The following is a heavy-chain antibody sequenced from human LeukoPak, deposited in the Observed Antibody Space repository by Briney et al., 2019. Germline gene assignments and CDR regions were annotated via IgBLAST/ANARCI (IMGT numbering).Heavy chain of an antibody. CDR2: IYSGGST. CDR1: GFTVSSNY. CDR3: ARAPFDDYGDNALDY. V-gene: IGHV3-66*01. D-gene: IGHD4-17*01. Sequence: GGSLRLSCAASGFTVSSNYMSWVRQAPGKGLEWVSVIYSGGSTYYAGSVKGRFTISRDNSKNTLYLQMNSLRAEDTAVYYCARAPFDDYGDNALDYWGQGTLVTVSS. J-gene: IGHJ4*02.